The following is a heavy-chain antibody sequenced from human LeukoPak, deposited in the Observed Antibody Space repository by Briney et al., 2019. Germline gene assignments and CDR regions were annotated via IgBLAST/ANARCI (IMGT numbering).Heavy chain of an antibody. CDR2: ISYDGSNK. D-gene: IGHD2-2*01. V-gene: IGHV3-30-3*01. CDR1: GFAFSSYA. Sequence: GGSLRLSCAASGFAFSSYAMHWVRQAPGKGLEWVAVISYDGSNKYYADSVKGRFTISRDNSKNTLYLQMNSLRAEDTAVYYCARYCSSASCRHFDYWGQGTLVTVSS. J-gene: IGHJ4*02. CDR3: ARYCSSASCRHFDY.